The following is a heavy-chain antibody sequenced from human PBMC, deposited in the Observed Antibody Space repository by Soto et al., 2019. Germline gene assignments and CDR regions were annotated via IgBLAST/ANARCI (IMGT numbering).Heavy chain of an antibody. D-gene: IGHD3-10*01. CDR1: GFIFISYS. CDR2: ISSSSTTI. Sequence: GGSLRLSCAASGFIFISYSMNWVRQAPGKGLEWVSYISSSSTTIYYADSVKGRFTISRDNSKNTVYLQMNSLREEDTAVYFCARDLGSSASVSYPDFWGQRTLVTVSS. CDR3: ARDLGSSASVSYPDF. J-gene: IGHJ4*02. V-gene: IGHV3-48*02.